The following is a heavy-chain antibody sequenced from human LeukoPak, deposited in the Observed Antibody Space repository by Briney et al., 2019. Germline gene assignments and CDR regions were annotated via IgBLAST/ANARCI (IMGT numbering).Heavy chain of an antibody. V-gene: IGHV3-9*01. CDR2: ISWNSGSI. D-gene: IGHD5-18*01. Sequence: GGSLRLSCAASGFTFDDYAMHWVRQAPGKGLEWVSSISWNSGSIGYADSVKGRFTISRENAKNSVYLQMNSLRAGDTAVYYCTLSYGRGFNYYYGMDVWGQGTTVTVSS. CDR3: TLSYGRGFNYYYGMDV. CDR1: GFTFDDYA. J-gene: IGHJ6*02.